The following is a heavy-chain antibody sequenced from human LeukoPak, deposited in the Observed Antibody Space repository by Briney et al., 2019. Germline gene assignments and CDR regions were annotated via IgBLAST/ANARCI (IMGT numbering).Heavy chain of an antibody. CDR1: GYTFTSYY. D-gene: IGHD1-26*01. V-gene: IGHV1-46*01. CDR3: ATSREGAYSGRTGGFDY. Sequence: ASVTVSCTASGYTFTSYYMHWVRQAPGQGLEWMGIINPSGGSTSYAQKFQGRVTMTRDTSTSTVYMELSSLRSEDTAVYYCATSREGAYSGRTGGFDYWGQGTLVTVSS. J-gene: IGHJ4*02. CDR2: INPSGGST.